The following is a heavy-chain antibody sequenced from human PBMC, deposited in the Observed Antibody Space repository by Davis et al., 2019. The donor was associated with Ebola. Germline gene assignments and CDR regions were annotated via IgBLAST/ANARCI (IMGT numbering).Heavy chain of an antibody. V-gene: IGHV3-30*04. CDR1: GFTFSSYA. Sequence: PGESLKISCAASGFTFSSYAMHWVRQAPGKGLEWVAVISYDGSNKYYADSVKGRFTISRDNSKNTLYLQMNSLRAEDTAVYYCAKGSVTIFGVAPDYYGMDVWGKGTTVTVSS. CDR2: ISYDGSNK. D-gene: IGHD3-3*01. J-gene: IGHJ6*04. CDR3: AKGSVTIFGVAPDYYGMDV.